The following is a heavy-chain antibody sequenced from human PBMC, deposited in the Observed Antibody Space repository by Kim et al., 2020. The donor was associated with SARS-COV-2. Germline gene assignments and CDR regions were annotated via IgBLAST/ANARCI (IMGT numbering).Heavy chain of an antibody. J-gene: IGHJ5*02. CDR2: INHSGST. Sequence: SETLSLTCAVYGGSFSGYYWSWIRQPPGKGLEWIGEINHSGSTNYNPSLKSRVTISVDTSKNQFSLKLSSVTAADTAVYYCARGHQNWVVINPWFDPWGQGTLVTVSS. V-gene: IGHV4-34*01. D-gene: IGHD3-22*01. CDR3: ARGHQNWVVINPWFDP. CDR1: GGSFSGYY.